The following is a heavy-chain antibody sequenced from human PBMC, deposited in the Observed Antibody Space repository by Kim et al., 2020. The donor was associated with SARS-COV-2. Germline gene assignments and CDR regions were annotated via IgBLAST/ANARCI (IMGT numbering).Heavy chain of an antibody. J-gene: IGHJ6*02. CDR3: ARDSQLRYFEYGMDV. V-gene: IGHV3-21*01. CDR2: ISSSSSYI. Sequence: GGSLRLSCAASGFTFSSYSMNWVRQAPGKGLEWVSSISSSSSYIYYADSVKGRFTISRDNAKNSLYLQMNSLRAEDTAVYYCARDSQLRYFEYGMDVWGQGTTVTVSS. CDR1: GFTFSSYS. D-gene: IGHD3-9*01.